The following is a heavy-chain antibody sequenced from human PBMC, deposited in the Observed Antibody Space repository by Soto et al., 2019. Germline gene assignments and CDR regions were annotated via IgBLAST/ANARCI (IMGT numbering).Heavy chain of an antibody. V-gene: IGHV4-59*01. J-gene: IGHJ5*02. CDR3: ARVGSGWYSSWFDP. CDR1: GGSISSYY. Sequence: SETLSLTCTGSGGSISSYYWSWIRQPPGKGLEWIGYIYYSGSTNYNPSLKSRVTISVDTSKNQFSLKLSSVTAADTAVYYCARVGSGWYSSWFDPWGQGTLVTVSS. CDR2: IYYSGST. D-gene: IGHD6-19*01.